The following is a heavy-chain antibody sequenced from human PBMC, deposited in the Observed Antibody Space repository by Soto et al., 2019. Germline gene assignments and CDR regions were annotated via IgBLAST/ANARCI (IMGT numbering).Heavy chain of an antibody. V-gene: IGHV4-31*03. J-gene: IGHJ4*02. D-gene: IGHD6-6*01. Sequence: QVQLQEPGPGLVKPSQTLSLTCPVSGGSIGSGRYFWIWIRQHQGKGLEWIGYIYNGGTTYYNTSLKGRVTVSVDTSKNQFALELSSVTAADTDGYYCARKGYSSSPNIGYWGQGTLVTVSS. CDR2: IYNGGTT. CDR1: GGSIGSGRYF. CDR3: ARKGYSSSPNIGY.